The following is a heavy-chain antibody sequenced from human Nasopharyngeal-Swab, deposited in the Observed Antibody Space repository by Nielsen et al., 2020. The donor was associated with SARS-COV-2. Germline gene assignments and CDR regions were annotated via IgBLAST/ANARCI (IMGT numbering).Heavy chain of an antibody. J-gene: IGHJ6*02. CDR3: ARNRGDSSSWYVYYYGMDV. Sequence: SVKVSCKASGGTFSSYAVSWVRQAPGQGLEWMGGIIPIFGTANYAQKFQGRVTITADKSTSTAYMELSSLRSEDTAVYYCARNRGDSSSWYVYYYGMDVWGQGTTVTVSS. D-gene: IGHD6-13*01. V-gene: IGHV1-69*06. CDR1: GGTFSSYA. CDR2: IIPIFGTA.